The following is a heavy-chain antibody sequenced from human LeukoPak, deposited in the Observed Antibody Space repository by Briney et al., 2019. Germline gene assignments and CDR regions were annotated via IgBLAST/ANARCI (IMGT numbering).Heavy chain of an antibody. CDR3: ARVPPSAHQLFSSDY. CDR1: GGTFSSYA. D-gene: IGHD2-2*01. V-gene: IGHV1-69*05. J-gene: IGHJ4*02. Sequence: SVKLSCKASGGTFSSYAISWVRQAPGQGLEWMGGIIPIFGTANYAQNFQGRVTMTTDTSTTTAYMELRSLRSDDTAVYYCARVPPSAHQLFSSDYWGQGTQVTVSS. CDR2: IIPIFGTA.